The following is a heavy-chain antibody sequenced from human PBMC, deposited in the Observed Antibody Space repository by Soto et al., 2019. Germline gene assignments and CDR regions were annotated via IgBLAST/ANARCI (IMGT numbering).Heavy chain of an antibody. V-gene: IGHV3-30-3*01. CDR2: IAYDGSNA. CDR1: GFTFRNHA. CDR3: ARGDREDILVVVGARPDESGIYI. D-gene: IGHD2-15*01. Sequence: PVGSLRLSCAASGFTFRNHAMHWVRQAPGKGLECLAVIAYDGSNAFYRDSVKGRFTVSRDNSKNTLYLHMDSLRSEDTGVYYCARGDREDILVVVGARPDESGIYIWGQGNTVTVSS. J-gene: IGHJ6*02.